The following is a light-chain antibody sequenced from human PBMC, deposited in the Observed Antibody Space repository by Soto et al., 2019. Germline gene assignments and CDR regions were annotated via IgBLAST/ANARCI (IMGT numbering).Light chain of an antibody. J-gene: IGKJ4*01. CDR1: QNIGNW. CDR2: AAS. V-gene: IGKV1-12*02. CDR3: QQANIFPFT. Sequence: DIQMTQSPSSVAASVGARVTITCRASQNIGNWLAWYQQKPGKVPQLLIYAASSLQSGVPSRFSGSRSGPNFTFTISSLQPEDCATYYCQQANIFPFTFGGGTKVEI.